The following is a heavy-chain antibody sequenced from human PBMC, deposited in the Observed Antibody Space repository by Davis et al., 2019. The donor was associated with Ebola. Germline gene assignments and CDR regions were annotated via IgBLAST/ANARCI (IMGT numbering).Heavy chain of an antibody. CDR2: IRSKANSYAT. J-gene: IGHJ4*02. D-gene: IGHD5-18*01. Sequence: GGSLRLSCTASGFTFGDYAMSWVRQAPGKGLEWVGRIRSKANSYATAYAASVKGRFTISRDDSKNTAYLQMNSLKTEDTAVYYCTSSGYSYGASDYWGQGTLVTVSS. V-gene: IGHV3-73*01. CDR1: GFTFGDYA. CDR3: TSSGYSYGASDY.